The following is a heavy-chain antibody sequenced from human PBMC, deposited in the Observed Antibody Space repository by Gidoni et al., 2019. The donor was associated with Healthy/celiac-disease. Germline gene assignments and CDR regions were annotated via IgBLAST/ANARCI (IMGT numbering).Heavy chain of an antibody. V-gene: IGHV2-5*02. J-gene: IGHJ5*02. CDR1: GFPLSTSGGG. D-gene: IGHD3-16*02. CDR2: ISWDDAK. CDR3: EQSGDYIWGSYRP. Sequence: HITLKESGPTLVNPTQTLTLTCTFSGFPLSTSGGGVGWIRPPPGKALEWLALISWDDAKSYSQALKGRRTITKDTAKNQVVLKMANRDPVETATYYCEQSGDYIWGSYRPWGQGTLVTVSS.